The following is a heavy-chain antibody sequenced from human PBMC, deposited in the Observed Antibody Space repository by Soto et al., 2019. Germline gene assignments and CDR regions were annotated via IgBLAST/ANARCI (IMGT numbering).Heavy chain of an antibody. CDR1: GGAISSSGSY. V-gene: IGHV4-39*07. D-gene: IGHD1-1*01. CDR3: ARDQLEGNWFDP. Sequence: PSETLSLPCTVSGGAISSSGSYCVWIRQPPGKGLEWIGYIYHSGSTYYNPSLKSRVTISVDKSKNQFSLKLSSVTAADTAVYYCARDQLEGNWFDPWGQGTLVTVSS. J-gene: IGHJ5*02. CDR2: IYHSGST.